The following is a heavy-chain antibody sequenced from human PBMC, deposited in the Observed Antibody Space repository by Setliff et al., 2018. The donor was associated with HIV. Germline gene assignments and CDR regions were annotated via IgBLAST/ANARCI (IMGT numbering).Heavy chain of an antibody. Sequence: GGSLRLSCVASGITVSGIYMTWVRQAPGKGLEWVSVINGATTTYYADSVKGRFTISRDNSKNTLYLQMNSLRVEDTAMYYCARDEALGGVGTGLAEYWGQGTVVTVSS. J-gene: IGHJ4*02. D-gene: IGHD3-16*01. CDR3: ARDEALGGVGTGLAEY. CDR1: GITVSGIY. V-gene: IGHV3-66*02. CDR2: INGATTT.